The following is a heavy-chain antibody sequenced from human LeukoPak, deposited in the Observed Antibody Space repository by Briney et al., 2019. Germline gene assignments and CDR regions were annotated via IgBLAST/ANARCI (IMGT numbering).Heavy chain of an antibody. CDR2: ISYDGSNK. Sequence: GSLRLSCAASGFTFSSYGMHWVRQAPGKGLEWVAVISYDGSNKYYADSVKGRFTISRDNSKNTQYLQMNSLRAEDTAVYYCAREMVRGAYYFDYWGQGTLVTVSS. CDR1: GFTFSSYG. D-gene: IGHD3-10*01. CDR3: AREMVRGAYYFDY. V-gene: IGHV3-30*03. J-gene: IGHJ4*02.